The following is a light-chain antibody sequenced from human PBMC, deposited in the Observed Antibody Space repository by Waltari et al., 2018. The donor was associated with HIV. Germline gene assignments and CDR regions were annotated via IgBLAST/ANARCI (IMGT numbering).Light chain of an antibody. Sequence: QSALTQPASVSGSPGQSITISCTGTSSDVGGYNYVSWYQQHPGKAPKLMIHEVSNRPSGVSYRFSGSKSGNTASLTISGLQAEDEADYFCSSYTPSTTYYVFGTGTRITVL. J-gene: IGLJ1*01. CDR2: EVS. CDR3: SSYTPSTTYYV. V-gene: IGLV2-14*01. CDR1: SSDVGGYNY.